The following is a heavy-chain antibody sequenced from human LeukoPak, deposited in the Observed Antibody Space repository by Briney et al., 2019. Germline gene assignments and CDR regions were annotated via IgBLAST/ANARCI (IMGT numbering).Heavy chain of an antibody. CDR2: IYYSGST. Sequence: SETLSLTCTVSGGSISSSSYYWGWIRQPPGKGLEWIGSIYYSGSTYYNPSLKSRVTISVDTSKNQFSLKLSSVTAADTAVYYCARDYGDPYYFDYWGQGALVTVSS. J-gene: IGHJ4*02. V-gene: IGHV4-39*07. CDR3: ARDYGDPYYFDY. D-gene: IGHD4-17*01. CDR1: GGSISSSSYY.